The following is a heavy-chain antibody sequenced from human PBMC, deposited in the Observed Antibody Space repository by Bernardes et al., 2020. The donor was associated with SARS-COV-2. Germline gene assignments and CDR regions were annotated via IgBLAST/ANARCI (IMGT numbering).Heavy chain of an antibody. CDR2: IYYSGCT. CDR1: GGSISSYY. CDR3: AREGIFGDYPINWYFDL. V-gene: IGHV4-59*01. J-gene: IGHJ2*01. Sequence: SETLSLTCTVSGGSISSYYWSWIRQPPGKGLEWIGYIYYSGCTNYNPSLKSRVTISVDTSKNQFSLKLSSVTAADTAVYYCAREGIFGDYPINWYFDLWGRGTLVTVSS. D-gene: IGHD4-17*01.